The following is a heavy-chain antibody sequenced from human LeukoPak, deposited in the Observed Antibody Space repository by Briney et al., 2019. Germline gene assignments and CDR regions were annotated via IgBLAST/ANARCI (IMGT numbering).Heavy chain of an antibody. CDR2: ISSSGSTI. CDR3: ARDSLWGSGSS. D-gene: IGHD3-10*01. Sequence: GGSLRLSCAASGFTFSSYEMNWVRQAPGKGLEWVSYISSSGSTIYYADSVKGRFTISRDNAKNSLYLQMNSLRAEDTAVYYCARDSLWGSGSSWGQGTLVTVSS. V-gene: IGHV3-48*03. CDR1: GFTFSSYE. J-gene: IGHJ5*02.